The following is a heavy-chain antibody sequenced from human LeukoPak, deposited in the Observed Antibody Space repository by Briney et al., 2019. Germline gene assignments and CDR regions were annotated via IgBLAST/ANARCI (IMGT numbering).Heavy chain of an antibody. V-gene: IGHV1-69*05. CDR3: ARASGEPNHDAFDI. Sequence: GASVKVSCKASGGTFSSYAISWVRQAPGQGLEWMGGIIPIFGTANYAQKFQGRVTITTDESTSTAYMELSSLRSEDTAVYYCARASGEPNHDAFDIWGQGTMVTVSS. J-gene: IGHJ3*02. CDR1: GGTFSSYA. D-gene: IGHD1-14*01. CDR2: IIPIFGTA.